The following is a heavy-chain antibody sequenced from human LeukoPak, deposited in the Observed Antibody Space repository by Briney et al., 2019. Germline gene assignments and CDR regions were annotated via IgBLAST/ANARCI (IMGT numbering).Heavy chain of an antibody. J-gene: IGHJ4*02. V-gene: IGHV3-13*04. CDR3: AKGYNWNDSY. Sequence: GGSLRLSCAASGFTFSSYDMHWVRQTTGEGLEWVSGIDTAGGTYYPGSAKGRFTISRDNAKNSLYLQMNSLRGEDTAVYYCAKGYNWNDSYWGQGTLVTVSS. CDR1: GFTFSSYD. CDR2: IDTAGGT. D-gene: IGHD1-1*01.